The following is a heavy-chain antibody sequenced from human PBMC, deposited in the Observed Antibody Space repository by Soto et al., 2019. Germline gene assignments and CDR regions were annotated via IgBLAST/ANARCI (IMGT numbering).Heavy chain of an antibody. Sequence: SETLSLTCTVSGGSISSGDYYWSWIRQPPGKGLEWIGYIYYSGSTYYNPSLKSRVTISVDTSKNQFSLKLSSVTAADTVVYYCARAVHNYQGPDAFDIWGQGTMVTVSS. CDR2: IYYSGST. CDR1: GGSISSGDYY. V-gene: IGHV4-30-4*01. CDR3: ARAVHNYQGPDAFDI. D-gene: IGHD1-1*01. J-gene: IGHJ3*02.